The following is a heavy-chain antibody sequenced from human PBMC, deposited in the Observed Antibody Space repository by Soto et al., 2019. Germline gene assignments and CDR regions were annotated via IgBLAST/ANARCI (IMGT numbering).Heavy chain of an antibody. J-gene: IGHJ6*02. D-gene: IGHD5-12*01. CDR3: ARRRYCGYACYYKHYYGMDV. V-gene: IGHV1-69*08. CDR2: IMPVLGTT. CDR1: GDTFSSYA. Sequence: QVQLVQSGAEVKKPGSSVKVSCRASGDTFSSYAVNWLRQAPGRGLEWMGRIMPVLGTTDYAQKFRGRVTFTADNSANTVYMELSSLRSEDTALYYCARRRYCGYACYYKHYYGMDVWGQGTTVTVAS.